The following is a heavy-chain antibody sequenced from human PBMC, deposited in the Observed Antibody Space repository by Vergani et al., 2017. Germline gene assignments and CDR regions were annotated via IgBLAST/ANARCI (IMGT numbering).Heavy chain of an antibody. Sequence: QLQLQESGPGLVKPSETLSLTCTVSGGSISSSSYYWGWIRQPPGKGLEWIGSIYYSGSTYYNPSLKSRVTISVDTSKNQFALNLSSVTAADTAVYYCAKGGIQLWLRGGYYYYYYGMDVWGQGTTVTVSS. V-gene: IGHV4-39*01. D-gene: IGHD5-18*01. CDR3: AKGGIQLWLRGGYYYYYYGMDV. J-gene: IGHJ6*02. CDR2: IYYSGST. CDR1: GGSISSSSYY.